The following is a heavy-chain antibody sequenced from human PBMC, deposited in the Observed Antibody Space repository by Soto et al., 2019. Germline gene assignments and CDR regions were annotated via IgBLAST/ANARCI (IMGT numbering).Heavy chain of an antibody. D-gene: IGHD3-10*01. CDR1: GGSISSGGYY. CDR2: IYYSGST. V-gene: IGHV4-31*03. Sequence: SETLSLTCTVSGGSISSGGYYWSWIRQHPGKGLEWIGYIYYSGSTYYNPSLKSRVTISVDTSKNQFSLKLSSVTAADTAVYYCARDQKGYYGSGSYYNAEYGMDVWGQGTTVTVSS. J-gene: IGHJ6*02. CDR3: ARDQKGYYGSGSYYNAEYGMDV.